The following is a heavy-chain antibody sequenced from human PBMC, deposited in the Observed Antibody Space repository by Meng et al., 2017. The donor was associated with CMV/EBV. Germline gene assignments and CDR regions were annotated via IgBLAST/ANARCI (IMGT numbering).Heavy chain of an antibody. Sequence: ASVKVSCKASGYTFTGYYMHWVRQAPGQGLEWMGWINPNSGGTNYAQKFQGRVTMTRDTSISTAYMELSRLRSDDTAVYYCARDRVVVVPSAILENSYYYYGMDVWGQGTTVTVSS. CDR2: INPNSGGT. V-gene: IGHV1-2*02. CDR3: ARDRVVVVPSAILENSYYYYGMDV. D-gene: IGHD2-2*02. J-gene: IGHJ6*02. CDR1: GYTFTGYY.